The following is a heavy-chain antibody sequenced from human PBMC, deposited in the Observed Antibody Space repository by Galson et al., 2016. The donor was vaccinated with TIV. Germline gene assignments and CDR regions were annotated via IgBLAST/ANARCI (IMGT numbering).Heavy chain of an antibody. CDR2: FDPEVGRT. CDR1: GYSLTEVV. Sequence: SVKVSCKVSGYSLTEVVMHWVRQAPGKGLEWMGGFDPEVGRTIYAQKLQGRVTMTEDTSTETAFLELSSLSFEDTAVYYCASVAWFPGLSLDNWGQGTLVIVSS. V-gene: IGHV1-24*01. D-gene: IGHD2/OR15-2a*01. CDR3: ASVAWFPGLSLDN. J-gene: IGHJ4*02.